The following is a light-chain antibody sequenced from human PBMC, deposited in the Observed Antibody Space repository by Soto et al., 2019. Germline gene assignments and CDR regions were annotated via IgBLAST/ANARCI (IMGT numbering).Light chain of an antibody. Sequence: EIVMTQSPATLSVSPGERATLSCRASQNINYNLAWYQQRPGQPPTLLIYGAYTRATGIPDRFSGGGSGTEFTLTISSLQSEEFAVYYCQQYNTWPPLTFGGGTTLKIK. CDR1: QNINYN. V-gene: IGKV3-15*01. CDR2: GAY. CDR3: QQYNTWPPLT. J-gene: IGKJ4*01.